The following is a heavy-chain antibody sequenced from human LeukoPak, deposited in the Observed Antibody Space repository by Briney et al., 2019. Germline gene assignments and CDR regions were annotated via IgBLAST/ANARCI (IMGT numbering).Heavy chain of an antibody. Sequence: PGGSLRLSCAASGFTFSSYEMNWVRQAPGKGLEWISYICDSGHTIYYADSVKGRFTISRDNAKNSVYLQMNNLGAEDTAVYYCARDRLGDYDHSGYYDKWGQGTLVTVSS. D-gene: IGHD3-22*01. J-gene: IGHJ4*02. V-gene: IGHV3-48*03. CDR3: ARDRLGDYDHSGYYDK. CDR1: GFTFSSYE. CDR2: ICDSGHTI.